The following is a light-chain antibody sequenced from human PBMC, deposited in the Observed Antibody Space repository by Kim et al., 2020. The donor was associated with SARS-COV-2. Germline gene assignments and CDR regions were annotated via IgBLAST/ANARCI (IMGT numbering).Light chain of an antibody. CDR2: RNN. CDR1: SSNIGSNY. J-gene: IGLJ2*01. CDR3: AAWDDSLSGLV. Sequence: QSVLTQPPSASGTPGQRVTISCSGSSSNIGSNYVYWYQQLPGTPPKLLIYRNNQRPSGVPDRFSGSKSGTSASLAISGLRSEDEADYYCAAWDDSLSGLVFGGGTQLTVL. V-gene: IGLV1-47*01.